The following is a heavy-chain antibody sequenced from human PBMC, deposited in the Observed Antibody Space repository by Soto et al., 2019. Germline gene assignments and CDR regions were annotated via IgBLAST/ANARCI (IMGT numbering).Heavy chain of an antibody. Sequence: GGSLRLSCAASAFTFSNYAMNWFRQAPGKGLQWVSTISGGGGHTYFADSVKGRFTISRDNSKNTVSLEMNNLRAEDTALYFCAKGGDCGGGSCYTGTFYYFDVWGRGTLVTVSS. V-gene: IGHV3-23*01. CDR3: AKGGDCGGGSCYTGTFYYFDV. CDR1: AFTFSNYA. CDR2: ISGGGGHT. D-gene: IGHD2-15*01. J-gene: IGHJ2*01.